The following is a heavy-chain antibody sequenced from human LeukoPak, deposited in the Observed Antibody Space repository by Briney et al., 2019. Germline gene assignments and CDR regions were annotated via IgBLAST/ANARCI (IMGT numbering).Heavy chain of an antibody. CDR3: AADLLYYGSGSYYKELGY. CDR1: GFTFTSSA. J-gene: IGHJ4*02. D-gene: IGHD3-10*01. CDR2: IVVGSGNT. V-gene: IGHV1-58*02. Sequence: SVKVSCKASGFTFTSSAMQWVRQARGQRLEWIGWIVVGSGNTNYAQKFQERVTITRDMSTSTAYMELSSLRFEDTAVYYCAADLLYYGSGSYYKELGYWGQGTLVTVSS.